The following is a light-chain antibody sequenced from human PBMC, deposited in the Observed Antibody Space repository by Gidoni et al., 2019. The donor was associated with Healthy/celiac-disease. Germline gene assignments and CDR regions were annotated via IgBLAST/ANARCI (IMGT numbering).Light chain of an antibody. J-gene: IGKJ2*02. CDR1: QSMRSY. CDR3: QQGYSTPCT. V-gene: IGKV1-39*01. CDR2: AAS. Sequence: QMTQSPSSLSASVGDRVTITCRASQSMRSYLNWYQQKPGKAPKLLIYAASSMQSGVPSRFRGRGSGTDFALTISSLQPKDFAAYYCQQGYSTPCTFGQGTKLEIK.